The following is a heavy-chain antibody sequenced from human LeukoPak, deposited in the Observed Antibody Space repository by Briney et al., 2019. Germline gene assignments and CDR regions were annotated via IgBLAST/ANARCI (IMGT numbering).Heavy chain of an antibody. CDR1: GFTVSSNY. V-gene: IGHV3-53*01. D-gene: IGHD5-18*01. CDR2: IYSGGST. CDR3: ARASGRYSLRTGYFDY. J-gene: IGHJ4*02. Sequence: GGSLRLSCAASGFTVSSNYMSWVRQAPGKGLEWVSVIYSGGSTYYADSVKGRFTISRDNSKNTLYLQMNSLRAEDTAVYYCARASGRYSLRTGYFDYWGQGTLVTVSS.